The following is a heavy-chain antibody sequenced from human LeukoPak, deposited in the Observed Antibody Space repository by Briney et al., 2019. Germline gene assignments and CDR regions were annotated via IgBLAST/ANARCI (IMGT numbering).Heavy chain of an antibody. CDR1: GGSISSSSYY. CDR2: GSYSGST. V-gene: IGHV4-39*01. Sequence: SETLSLTCTVSGGSISSSSYYWDWIRQPPGKGLEWIGGGSYSGSTYYNPSLKSRVTVSVDTSKNQFSLKLSSVTAADTAVYYCARWGYSYGIDYWGQGTLVTVSS. J-gene: IGHJ4*02. CDR3: ARWGYSYGIDY. D-gene: IGHD5-18*01.